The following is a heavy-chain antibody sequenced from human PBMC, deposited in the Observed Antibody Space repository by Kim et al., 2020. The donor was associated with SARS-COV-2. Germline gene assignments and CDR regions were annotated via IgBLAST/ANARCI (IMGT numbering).Heavy chain of an antibody. J-gene: IGHJ4*02. D-gene: IGHD3-10*01. CDR3: ARAHYYGSGGYSTNERDRTPFDY. CDR2: ISSSGSTI. Sequence: GGSLRLSCAASGFTFSSYEMNWVRQAPGKGLEWVSYISSSGSTIYYADSVKGRFTISRDNAKNSLYLQMNSLRAEDTAVYYCARAHYYGSGGYSTNERDRTPFDYWGQGTLVTVSS. CDR1: GFTFSSYE. V-gene: IGHV3-48*03.